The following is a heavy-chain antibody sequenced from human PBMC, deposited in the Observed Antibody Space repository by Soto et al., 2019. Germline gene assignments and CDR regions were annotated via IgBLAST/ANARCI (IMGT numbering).Heavy chain of an antibody. J-gene: IGHJ4*02. CDR1: GGSFSGYY. V-gene: IGHV4-34*01. CDR3: ARTLYDGSGSRRCYFDY. CDR2: INHSGST. Sequence: SETLSLTCAVYGGSFSGYYWSWIRQPPGKGLEWIGEINHSGSTNYNPSLKSRVTISVDTSKNQFSLKLSSVTAADMAVYYCARTLYDGSGSRRCYFDYWGQGTLVTVSS. D-gene: IGHD3-10*01.